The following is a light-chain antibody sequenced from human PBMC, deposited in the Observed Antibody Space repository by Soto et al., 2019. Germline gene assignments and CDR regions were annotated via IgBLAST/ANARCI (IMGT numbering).Light chain of an antibody. CDR3: SSFVDGTSYV. CDR2: EVN. V-gene: IGLV2-8*01. Sequence: QSVLTQPPSVSGSPGQSATISCTGTSSDVGFFNYVSWYQHHPGKVPKFLIYEVNKRPSGVPDRFSGSKSGNTASLTVSGLQPEDEAEYFCSSFVDGTSYVFGTGTKVTVL. CDR1: SSDVGFFNY. J-gene: IGLJ1*01.